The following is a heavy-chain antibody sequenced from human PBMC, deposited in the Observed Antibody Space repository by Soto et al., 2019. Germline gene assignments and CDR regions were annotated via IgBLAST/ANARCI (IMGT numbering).Heavy chain of an antibody. CDR2: ISAYNGNT. J-gene: IGHJ4*02. CDR3: ARDLTQIMGFDY. D-gene: IGHD2-8*01. CDR1: GSTFTRYG. Sequence: ASVKVSCQASGSTFTRYGISWVRQAPGQGLEWMGWISAYNGNTNYAQKLQGRVTMTTDTSTSTAYMELRSLRSDDTAVYYCARDLTQIMGFDYWGQGTLVTVSS. V-gene: IGHV1-18*01.